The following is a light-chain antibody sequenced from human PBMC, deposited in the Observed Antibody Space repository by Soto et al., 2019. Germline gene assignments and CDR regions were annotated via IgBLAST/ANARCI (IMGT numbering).Light chain of an antibody. V-gene: IGLV2-8*01. CDR1: SSDVGGYNY. CDR3: SSFAGNNNLV. CDR2: EVS. J-gene: IGLJ2*01. Sequence: QSALTQPPSASGSPGQSVTISCTGTSSDVGGYNYVSWYQQHPGKAPKLMISEVSKRPSGVPDRFSGSKSGNTACLTVSGLQAEDEADYYCSSFAGNNNLVFGGGTKVTV.